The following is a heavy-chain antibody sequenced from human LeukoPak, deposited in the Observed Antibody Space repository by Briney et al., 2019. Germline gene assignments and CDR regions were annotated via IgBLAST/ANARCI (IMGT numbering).Heavy chain of an antibody. J-gene: IGHJ4*02. CDR2: ISAYNGNT. CDR3: ARVGHYYGSGSYLDY. V-gene: IGHV1-18*01. D-gene: IGHD3-10*01. CDR1: GYTFTSYG. Sequence: GASVKVSCKASGYTFTSYGISWVRQAPGQGLEWMGWISAYNGNTNYAQKLQGRVTMTTDTSTSTAYMELRSLRSDDTAVYYCARVGHYYGSGSYLDYWGQGTLVTVSS.